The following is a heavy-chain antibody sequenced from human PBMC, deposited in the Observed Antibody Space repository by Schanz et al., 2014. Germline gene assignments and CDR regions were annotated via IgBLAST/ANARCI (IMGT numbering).Heavy chain of an antibody. D-gene: IGHD2-21*01. Sequence: EVQLVESGGGLIQPGGSLRLSCTASGFPFSDYFMAWIRQPPGRGLEWVSYIGNGGVTTYYADSMKDRFTISRDNSKNTLYLQMNNLRPESTTREYCAKDQCYYRVTSSYRELEYWGQGTLVTVSS. CDR1: GFPFSDYF. CDR2: IGNGGVTT. CDR3: AKDQCYYRVTSSYRELEY. J-gene: IGHJ4*02. V-gene: IGHV3-23*04.